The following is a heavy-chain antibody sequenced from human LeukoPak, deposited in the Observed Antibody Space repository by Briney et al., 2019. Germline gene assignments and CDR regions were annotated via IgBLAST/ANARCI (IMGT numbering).Heavy chain of an antibody. CDR1: GGSFSGYY. CDR3: ARGKKQGYCSSTSCYSAYYYYMDV. Sequence: PSETLSLTCAVYGGSFSGYYWSWIRQPPGKGLGWIGEINHSGSTNYNPSLKSRVTISVDTSKNQFSLKLSSVTAADTAVYYCARGKKQGYCSSTSCYSAYYYYMDVWGKGTTVTVSS. J-gene: IGHJ6*03. V-gene: IGHV4-34*01. CDR2: INHSGST. D-gene: IGHD2-2*02.